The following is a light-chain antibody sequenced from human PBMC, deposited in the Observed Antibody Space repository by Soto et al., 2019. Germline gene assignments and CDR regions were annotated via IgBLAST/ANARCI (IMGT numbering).Light chain of an antibody. J-gene: IGLJ1*01. Sequence: QSVLPQPASVSGSPGQSITISCTGTSSDVGGYNYVSWYQQQPGLAPKLLIYGVTTRPSGVSTRFSGSKSGTTASLTVSGLQAEDEADYHCSSYTSPSTLLYLFGNRSKLTVL. V-gene: IGLV2-14*01. CDR1: SSDVGGYNY. CDR2: GVT. CDR3: SSYTSPSTLLYL.